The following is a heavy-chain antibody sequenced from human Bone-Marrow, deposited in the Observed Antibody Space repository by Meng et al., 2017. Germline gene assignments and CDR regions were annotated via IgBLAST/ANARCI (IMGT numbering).Heavy chain of an antibody. J-gene: IGHJ4*02. CDR3: ARDEDISAAGKLFGDY. CDR1: GYNFPDYY. V-gene: IGHV1-2*06. D-gene: IGHD6-25*01. Sequence: ELRVPSGAGVKKPGALVKVSCKPSGYNFPDYYIPWVRRAPGQGLEWMGRINPKSGDTHYAQKFQARVTMTGDTSISTAYMELSGLRSDDTAMYYCARDEDISAAGKLFGDYWGQGTLVTVSS. CDR2: INPKSGDT.